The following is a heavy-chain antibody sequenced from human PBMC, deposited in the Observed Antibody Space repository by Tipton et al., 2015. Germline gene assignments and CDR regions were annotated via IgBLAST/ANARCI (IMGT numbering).Heavy chain of an antibody. D-gene: IGHD6-19*01. CDR1: GYTFTGYY. V-gene: IGHV1-2*02. CDR3: ARDSGVAVAGLEPDY. J-gene: IGHJ4*02. Sequence: QLVQSGAEVKKPGASVKVSCKASGYTFTGYYMHWVRQAPGQGLEWMGWINPNSGGTSYAQKIQGRVTMTTDTSTSTAYMELRSLRSDDTAVYYCARDSGVAVAGLEPDYWGQGTLVTVSS. CDR2: INPNSGGT.